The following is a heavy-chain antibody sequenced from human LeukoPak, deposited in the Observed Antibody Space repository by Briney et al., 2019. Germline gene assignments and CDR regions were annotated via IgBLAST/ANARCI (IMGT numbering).Heavy chain of an antibody. CDR3: ARGLVGASGGGTFDY. CDR1: GFTFSSYA. CDR2: IYSGGNT. V-gene: IGHV3-53*01. J-gene: IGHJ4*02. D-gene: IGHD1-7*01. Sequence: GGSLRLSCAASGFTFSSYAMHWVRQAPGKGLEWVSVIYSGGNTYYADSVKGRFTISRDNSENTLSLQMNSLRAEDTAVYFCARGLVGASGGGTFDYWGQGTLVAVSS.